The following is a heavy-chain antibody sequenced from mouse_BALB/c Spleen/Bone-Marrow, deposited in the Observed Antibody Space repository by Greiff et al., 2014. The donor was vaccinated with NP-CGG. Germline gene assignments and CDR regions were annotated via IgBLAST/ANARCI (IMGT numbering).Heavy chain of an antibody. CDR2: INSDGGST. CDR1: GFTFGSYG. J-gene: IGHJ3*01. CDR3: SRGVDHYSWFAY. D-gene: IGHD1-1*02. V-gene: IGHV5-6-3*01. Sequence: EVQLVESGGGLVQPGGSLKLSCAASGFTFGSYGMYWVRQTPDKRLELVANINSDGGSTYYSDSVKGRFTISRDDAENTLNLQXXXXXXEDXAMYYCSRGVDHYSWFAYWGQGTLVTVSA.